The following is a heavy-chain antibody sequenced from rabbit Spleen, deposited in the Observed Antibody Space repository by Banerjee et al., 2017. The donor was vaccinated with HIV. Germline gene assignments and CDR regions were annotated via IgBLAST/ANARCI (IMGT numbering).Heavy chain of an antibody. CDR2: IEGGSSAFS. V-gene: IGHV1S40*01. CDR3: ARDTGSSFSSYGMDL. CDR1: GVSFSSNHY. Sequence: QSLEESGGGLVKPGGTLTLTCTASGVSFSSNHYMCWVRQAPGKGLEWIACIEGGSSAFSYFASWAKGRFTISKTSSTTVTLQMTSLTAADTATYFCARDTGSSFSSYGMDLWGPGTLVTVS. D-gene: IGHD8-1*01. J-gene: IGHJ6*01.